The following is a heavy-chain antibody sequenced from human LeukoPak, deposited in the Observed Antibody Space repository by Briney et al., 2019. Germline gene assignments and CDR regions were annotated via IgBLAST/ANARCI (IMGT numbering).Heavy chain of an antibody. Sequence: ASVTVSCKSSGSTFTSYYMHWVRQAPGQGLEWMGIINPSGGSTSYAQKFQGRVTITRDMSTSTAYMELSSLRCEDTAVYYCARDSAVAGYGYDAFDIWGQGTMVTVSS. CDR2: INPSGGST. D-gene: IGHD6-19*01. CDR1: GSTFTSYY. V-gene: IGHV1-46*01. CDR3: ARDSAVAGYGYDAFDI. J-gene: IGHJ3*02.